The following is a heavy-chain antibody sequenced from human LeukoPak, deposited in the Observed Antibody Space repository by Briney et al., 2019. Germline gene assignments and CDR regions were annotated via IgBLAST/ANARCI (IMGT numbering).Heavy chain of an antibody. Sequence: PSETLSLTCTVSGGSINSYYWSWIRQPPGKGLEWIGYIYYSGSTNYNPSLKSRVTISVDTSKNQFSLKVSSVTAADTAVYYCAKLRDKGYFDYWGQGTLVTVSS. V-gene: IGHV4-59*08. J-gene: IGHJ4*02. CDR3: AKLRDKGYFDY. CDR1: GGSINSYY. CDR2: IYYSGST.